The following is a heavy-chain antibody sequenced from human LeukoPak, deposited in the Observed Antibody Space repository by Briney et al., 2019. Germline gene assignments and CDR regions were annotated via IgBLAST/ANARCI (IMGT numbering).Heavy chain of an antibody. D-gene: IGHD3-10*02. CDR1: GFTFDDYT. Sequence: GGSLRLSCAASGFTFDDYTMHWVRQAPGKGLEWVSLISWDGGSTYYADSVKGRFTISRDNSKNSLYLQMNSLKTEDTAVYYCVRRSYVAFDIWGQGTLVTVSS. CDR3: VRRSYVAFDI. CDR2: ISWDGGST. V-gene: IGHV3-43*01. J-gene: IGHJ3*02.